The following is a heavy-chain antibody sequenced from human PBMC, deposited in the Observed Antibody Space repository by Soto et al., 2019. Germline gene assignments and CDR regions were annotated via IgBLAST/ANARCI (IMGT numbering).Heavy chain of an antibody. D-gene: IGHD6-13*01. Sequence: GGSLRLSCAASGFTFSSYAMSWVRQAPGKGLEWVSAISGSGGSTYYADSVKGRFTISRDNSKNTLYLLMNSLRAEDTAVYFCAKGGGYSSSWFRAYFDYWGQGTLVTVSS. CDR3: AKGGGYSSSWFRAYFDY. CDR1: GFTFSSYA. J-gene: IGHJ4*02. CDR2: ISGSGGST. V-gene: IGHV3-23*01.